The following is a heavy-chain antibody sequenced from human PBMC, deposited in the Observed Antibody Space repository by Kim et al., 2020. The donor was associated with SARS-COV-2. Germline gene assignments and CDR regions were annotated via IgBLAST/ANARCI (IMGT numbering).Heavy chain of an antibody. CDR3: ATRPLPDANSFDY. Sequence: NYAQEFQGRVTMTRDTSISTAYMELSRLRSDDTAVYYCATRPLPDANSFDYWGQGTLVTVSS. J-gene: IGHJ4*02. V-gene: IGHV1-2*02. D-gene: IGHD2-2*01.